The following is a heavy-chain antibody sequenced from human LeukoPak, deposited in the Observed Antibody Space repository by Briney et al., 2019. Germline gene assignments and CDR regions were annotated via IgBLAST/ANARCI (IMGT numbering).Heavy chain of an antibody. CDR2: IYPGDSDT. CDR3: ARHINTYYYDSSGNGRAFDS. J-gene: IGHJ3*02. CDR1: AYSFTSYW. D-gene: IGHD3-22*01. Sequence: GESPKIPCSGSAYSFTSYWIVWVRQMAGRGVEWMVIIYPGDSDTRYSASFQGQLTISAGNSISTADLQRSSLKASDTATIYCARHINTYYYDSSGNGRAFDSWGQGTMVTVSS. V-gene: IGHV5-51*01.